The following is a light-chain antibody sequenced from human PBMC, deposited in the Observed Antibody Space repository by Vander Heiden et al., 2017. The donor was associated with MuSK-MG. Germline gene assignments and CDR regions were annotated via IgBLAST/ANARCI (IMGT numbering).Light chain of an antibody. Sequence: DIVLTQSPPTLSLSPGDRATLSCRASQSVTSRYLGWYQQKPGQAPRLIIYGASSRANGIPDRFSGRAYGKVFTLTSTRLEHEDFAIYYWQYDSDSYSFGQGTKLEIK. CDR2: GAS. CDR3: QYDSDSYS. V-gene: IGKV3-20*01. J-gene: IGKJ2*03. CDR1: QSVTSRY.